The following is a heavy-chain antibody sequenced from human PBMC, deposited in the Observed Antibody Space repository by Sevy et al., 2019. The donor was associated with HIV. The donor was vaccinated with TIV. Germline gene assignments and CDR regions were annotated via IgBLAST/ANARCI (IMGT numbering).Heavy chain of an antibody. J-gene: IGHJ6*02. V-gene: IGHV3-30*03. CDR2: ISYDGKRT. CDR3: AREKVPVASGRRAYYYYYGLDV. CDR1: EFRFSDFA. D-gene: IGHD6-19*01. Sequence: GGCLRLSCAASEFRFSDFAMHWVHQAPGKGLEWVAFISYDGKRTNYADSVKGRFTVSRDNSDKKFFVQMNSLRVEDAAIYYCAREKVPVASGRRAYYYYYGLDVWGLGTTVTVSS.